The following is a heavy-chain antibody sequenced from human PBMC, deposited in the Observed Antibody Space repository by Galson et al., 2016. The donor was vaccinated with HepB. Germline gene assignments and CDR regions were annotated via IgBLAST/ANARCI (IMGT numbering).Heavy chain of an antibody. CDR3: ARDSRATFGEPNWFDP. CDR1: GFSLSSYE. D-gene: IGHD3-3*01. V-gene: IGHV3-48*03. Sequence: SLRLSCAASGFSLSSYEMSWVRQAPGRGLEWLSYISTGGHNMYYADSVKGRFIISRDNAKNSLYLQMNSLRVEDTAVYYCARDSRATFGEPNWFDPWGQGTLVIVSS. J-gene: IGHJ5*01. CDR2: ISTGGHNM.